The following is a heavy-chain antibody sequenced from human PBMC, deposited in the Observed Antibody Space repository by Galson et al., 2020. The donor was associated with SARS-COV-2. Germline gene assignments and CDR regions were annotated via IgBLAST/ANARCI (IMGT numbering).Heavy chain of an antibody. V-gene: IGHV4-34*01. CDR3: ARLPVRNRDAD. Sequence: SETLSLTCAVSGGSLTDYYWTWIRQPPGKGLEWIGEVSPTGNTNYNPSLMSRVTISKDTSKNQFSLKLTSVTAADTAVYYCARLPVRNRDADWGQGTLVTVSS. CDR2: VSPTGNT. CDR1: GGSLTDYY. J-gene: IGHJ4*02.